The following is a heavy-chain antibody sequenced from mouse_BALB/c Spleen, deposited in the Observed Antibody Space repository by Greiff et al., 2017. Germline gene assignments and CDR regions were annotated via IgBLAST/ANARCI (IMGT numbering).Heavy chain of an antibody. CDR2: ISSGGST. D-gene: IGHD2-4*01. CDR3: ARGGSTMITTAWFAY. V-gene: IGHV5-6-5*01. Sequence: EVQLVESGGGLVKPGGSLKLSCAASGFTFSSYAMSWVRQTPEKRLEWVASISSGGSTYYPDSVKGRFTISRDNARNILYLQMSSLRSEDTAMYYCARGGSTMITTAWFAYWGQGTLVTVSA. CDR1: GFTFSSYA. J-gene: IGHJ3*01.